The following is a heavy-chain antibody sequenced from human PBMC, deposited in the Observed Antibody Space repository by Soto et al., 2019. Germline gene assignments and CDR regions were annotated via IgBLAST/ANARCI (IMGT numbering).Heavy chain of an antibody. D-gene: IGHD3-22*01. CDR3: AIFGTPYDTSGLIY. J-gene: IGHJ4*02. CDR2: ISSGGTTT. Sequence: GSLRLSCAASGFTFGSHWMHWVRQAPGKGLVYVSRISSGGTTTNYAESVKGRFTISRDNARNTLYLQMNSLRVEDTAVYYCAIFGTPYDTSGLIYWGQATPVAFSS. V-gene: IGHV3-74*01. CDR1: GFTFGSHW.